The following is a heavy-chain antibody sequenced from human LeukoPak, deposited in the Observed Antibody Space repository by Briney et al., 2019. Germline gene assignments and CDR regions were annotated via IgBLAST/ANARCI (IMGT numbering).Heavy chain of an antibody. J-gene: IGHJ4*02. CDR3: AKGPRLVRTAMVIG. D-gene: IGHD5-18*01. V-gene: IGHV3-23*01. CDR1: GFTFSSYA. CDR2: ISGSGGST. Sequence: PGGSLRLSCAASGFTFSSYAMSWVRQAPGKGLEWVSAISGSGGSTYYADSVKGRFTIPRDNSKNTLYLQMNSLRAEDTAVYYCAKGPRLVRTAMVIGWGQGTLVTVSS.